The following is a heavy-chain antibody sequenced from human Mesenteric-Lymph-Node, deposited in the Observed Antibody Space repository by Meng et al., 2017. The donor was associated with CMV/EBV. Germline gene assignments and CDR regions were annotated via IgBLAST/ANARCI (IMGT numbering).Heavy chain of an antibody. CDR1: GFTFSSYN. Sequence: GESLKISCAASGFTFSSYNMNWVRQAPGKGLEWVSTLGDNGDSPYYADSVKGRFTISRDNFKNTLYLQMSSLGAEDTAVYYCATNYTDYNFGMDVWGQGTTVTVSS. CDR3: ATNYTDYNFGMDV. D-gene: IGHD4/OR15-4a*01. V-gene: IGHV3-23*01. CDR2: LGDNGDSP. J-gene: IGHJ6*02.